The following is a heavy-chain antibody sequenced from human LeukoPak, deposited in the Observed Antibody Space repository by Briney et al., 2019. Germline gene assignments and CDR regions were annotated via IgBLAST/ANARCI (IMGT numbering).Heavy chain of an antibody. CDR3: AKSNRITMRVDSYFDY. CDR2: ISISGDST. D-gene: IGHD3-22*01. Sequence: PGGSLRLSCAASGFTFSTYAMSWVRQAPGKGLEWVSGISISGDSTYYADSVKGRFTISRDNSKNTLYLQMNTLRAEDTAVYYCAKSNRITMRVDSYFDYWGQGTLVTVSS. CDR1: GFTFSTYA. V-gene: IGHV3-23*01. J-gene: IGHJ4*02.